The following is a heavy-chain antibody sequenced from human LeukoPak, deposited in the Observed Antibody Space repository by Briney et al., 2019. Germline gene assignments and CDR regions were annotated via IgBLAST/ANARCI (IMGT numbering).Heavy chain of an antibody. Sequence: PGGSLRLSCAASGFTFGSYGMHWVRQAPGKGLEWVAFIRYDGSNKYYADSVKGRFTISRDNSKNTLYLQMNSLRAEDTAVYYCAKDIAVAGTWYFDLWGRGTLVTVSS. V-gene: IGHV3-30*02. D-gene: IGHD6-19*01. CDR2: IRYDGSNK. CDR3: AKDIAVAGTWYFDL. CDR1: GFTFGSYG. J-gene: IGHJ2*01.